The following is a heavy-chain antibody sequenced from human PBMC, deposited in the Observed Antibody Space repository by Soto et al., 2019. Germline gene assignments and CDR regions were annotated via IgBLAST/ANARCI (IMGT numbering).Heavy chain of an antibody. D-gene: IGHD5-18*01. Sequence: SETLSLTCTVSGGSVSSGSYYWSWIRQPPGKGLEWIGYIYYSGSTNYNPSLKSRVTISVDTSKNQFSLKLSSVTAADTAAYYCARDRIAMVGFWAYGMDVWGQGTTVTVSS. CDR3: ARDRIAMVGFWAYGMDV. CDR1: GGSVSSGSYY. CDR2: IYYSGST. V-gene: IGHV4-61*01. J-gene: IGHJ6*02.